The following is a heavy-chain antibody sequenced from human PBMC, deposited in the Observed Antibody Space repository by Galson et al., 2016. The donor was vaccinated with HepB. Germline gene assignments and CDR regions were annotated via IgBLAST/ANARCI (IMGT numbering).Heavy chain of an antibody. CDR2: VNHGGGT. V-gene: IGHV4-4*02. D-gene: IGHD6-13*01. CDR1: GGSISTDNW. CDR3: ARIGEYSSSWYTAYDM. J-gene: IGHJ3*02. Sequence: ETLSPTCAVSGGSISTDNWWSWVRQPPGAGLEWIGQVNHGGGTHYHPSLKSRVTMSVDKSTNPLSLRLTSATAADTAIYYCARIGEYSSSWYTAYDMWGRGTMVTVSS.